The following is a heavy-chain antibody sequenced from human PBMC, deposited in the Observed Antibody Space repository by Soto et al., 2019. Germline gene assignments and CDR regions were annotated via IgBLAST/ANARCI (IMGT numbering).Heavy chain of an antibody. CDR2: IYYSGST. V-gene: IGHV4-59*01. J-gene: IGHJ2*01. Sequence: QVQLQESGPGLVKPSETLSLTCTVSGGSISSYYWSWIRQPPGKGLEWIGYIYYSGSTNYNPSLKSRVTISVDTSKNQFSLKLSSVTAADTAVYYCARVYGGNSEGWYFDLWGRGTLVTVSS. CDR1: GGSISSYY. CDR3: ARVYGGNSEGWYFDL. D-gene: IGHD2-21*02.